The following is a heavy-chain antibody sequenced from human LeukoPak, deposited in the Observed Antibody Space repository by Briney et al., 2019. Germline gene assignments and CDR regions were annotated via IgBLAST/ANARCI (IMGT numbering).Heavy chain of an antibody. D-gene: IGHD1-20*01. V-gene: IGHV5-51*01. CDR2: TYPVDSDT. J-gene: IGHJ4*02. Sequence: GESLKISCKGFGYSFTNYWIGWVRQMPGKGLEWVGITYPVDSDTRYSPAFQGQVTVSADKSISTAYLQWSSLKASDTAMYYCARLRDNWEDYWGQGTLVTVSS. CDR3: ARLRDNWEDY. CDR1: GYSFTNYW.